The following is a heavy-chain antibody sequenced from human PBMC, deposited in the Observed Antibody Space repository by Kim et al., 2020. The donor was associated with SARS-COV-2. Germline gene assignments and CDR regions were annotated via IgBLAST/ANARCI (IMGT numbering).Heavy chain of an antibody. CDR2: MNPNSGNT. CDR3: ARRIVAAGTPLNY. V-gene: IGHV1-8*01. J-gene: IGHJ4*02. CDR1: GYTFTRYA. Sequence: ASVKVSCKASGYTFTRYAINWVRQATGQRLEWMGWMNPNSGNTGYAQKFQGRVSMTRNTSISTAYMELSSLRSEDTAVYYCARRIVAAGTPLNYWGQGTLVTVSS. D-gene: IGHD6-13*01.